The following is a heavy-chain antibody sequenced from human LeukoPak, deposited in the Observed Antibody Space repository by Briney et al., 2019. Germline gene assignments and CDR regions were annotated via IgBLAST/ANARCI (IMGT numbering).Heavy chain of an antibody. V-gene: IGHV3-64D*09. D-gene: IGHD2-15*01. Sequence: GWSLTLSRSASRFAFSNFAMHCVRQAPGRGVEYVSAISSNGGSKYYADSVKGRFTISRDNSKNTLYLQMSSLRAEDPAVYYCVKVSLPMVAYGMDVWGQGTTVTASS. CDR1: RFAFSNFA. J-gene: IGHJ6*02. CDR3: VKVSLPMVAYGMDV. CDR2: ISSNGGSK.